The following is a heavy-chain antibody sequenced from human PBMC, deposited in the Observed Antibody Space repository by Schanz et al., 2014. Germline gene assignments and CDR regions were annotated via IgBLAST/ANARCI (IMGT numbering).Heavy chain of an antibody. CDR1: GYTFTGYY. CDR3: ASLGTVYSSSNFDY. CDR2: INPNNGGT. V-gene: IGHV1-2*06. Sequence: QVQLVQSGAEMKKPGASVKVSCKASGYTFTGYYMHWVRQAPGQGLEWMGRINPNNGGTDYAQKFQGRVTMTRDTSINTAYMELSRLRSDDTAVYYCASLGTVYSSSNFDYWGQGTLIAVSS. D-gene: IGHD6-13*01. J-gene: IGHJ4*02.